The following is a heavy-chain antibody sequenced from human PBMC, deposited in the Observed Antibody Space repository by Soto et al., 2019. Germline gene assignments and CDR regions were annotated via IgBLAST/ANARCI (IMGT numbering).Heavy chain of an antibody. Sequence: QVQLQQWGAGLLKPSETLSLSCSVYGTSFSNSYWSWIRQAPGKGLEWLGEINHTGSTNYHPSLKSRGTISVDASKKESSLKLRSVTAADTAVYYCARVGQLFPDLDLWGRGTLVSVSS. CDR3: ARVGQLFPDLDL. CDR1: GTSFSNSY. J-gene: IGHJ2*01. D-gene: IGHD3-10*01. V-gene: IGHV4-34*01. CDR2: INHTGST.